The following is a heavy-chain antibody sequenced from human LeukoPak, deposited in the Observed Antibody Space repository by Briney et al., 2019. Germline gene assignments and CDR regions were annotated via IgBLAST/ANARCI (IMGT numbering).Heavy chain of an antibody. CDR2: ISSSSSYI. CDR3: ARNLKTGTTFTALGY. Sequence: GGSLRLSCAASGFNFSSYSMNWVRQAPGKGLEWVSSISSSSSYIYYADSVKGRFTISRDNAKNSLYLQMNSLRAEDTAVYYCARNLKTGTTFTALGYWGQGTLVTVSS. CDR1: GFNFSSYS. V-gene: IGHV3-21*01. D-gene: IGHD1-1*01. J-gene: IGHJ4*02.